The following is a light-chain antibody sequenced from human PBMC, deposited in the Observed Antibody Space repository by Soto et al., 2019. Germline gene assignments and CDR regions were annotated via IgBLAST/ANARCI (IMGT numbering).Light chain of an antibody. Sequence: EIVMTQSPATLSLSPGERATLSCRASQSVSSNQLAWYQQKPGQAPRLLIYGAFSRAPGLPDRFSGSGSGTDFTLTISGLEPEDFAVYYCQQYDSSPRTFGQGTKVEV. J-gene: IGKJ1*01. CDR1: QSVSSNQ. CDR3: QQYDSSPRT. CDR2: GAF. V-gene: IGKV3-20*01.